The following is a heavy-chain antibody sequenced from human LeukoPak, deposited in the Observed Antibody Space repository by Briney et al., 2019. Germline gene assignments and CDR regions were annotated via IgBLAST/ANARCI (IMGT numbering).Heavy chain of an antibody. Sequence: ASVKVSCKASGYTFTSYYMHWVRQAPGQGLEWMGLINPSGGSTSYAQKFQGRVTMTRDMSTSTVYMELSSLRSEDTAVYYCARSGYGSGSYGYYFDYWGQGTLVTVSS. V-gene: IGHV1-46*01. J-gene: IGHJ4*02. CDR1: GYTFTSYY. CDR3: ARSGYGSGSYGYYFDY. CDR2: INPSGGST. D-gene: IGHD3-10*01.